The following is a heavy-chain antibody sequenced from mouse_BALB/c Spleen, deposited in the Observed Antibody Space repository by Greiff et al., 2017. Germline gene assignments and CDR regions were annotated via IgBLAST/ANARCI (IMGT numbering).Heavy chain of an antibody. CDR3: ARSMITTGYAMDY. V-gene: IGHV1-82*01. CDR2: IYPGDGDT. Sequence: VQLQQSGPELVKPGASVKNSCKASGYAFSSSWMNWVKQRPGQGLEWIGRIYPGDGDTNYNGKFKGKATLTADKSSSTAYMQLSSLTSVDSEVYFCARSMITTGYAMDYWGQGTSVTVSS. D-gene: IGHD2-4*01. CDR1: GYAFSSSW. J-gene: IGHJ4*01.